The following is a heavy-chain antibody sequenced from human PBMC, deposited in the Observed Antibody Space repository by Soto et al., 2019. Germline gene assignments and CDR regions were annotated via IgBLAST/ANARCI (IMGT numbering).Heavy chain of an antibody. J-gene: IGHJ6*02. CDR2: IIPILGKA. CDR1: GGTFSSYT. CDR3: ARGEQGLASDYFCYGMDV. V-gene: IGHV1-69*08. D-gene: IGHD6-19*01. Sequence: SVKVSCKASGGTFSSYTISWVRQAPGQGLEWMGRIIPILGKANYAQKFQGRVTITADKSTSTAYMELSSLRSEDTAVYYCARGEQGLASDYFCYGMDVWGQGTTVTVSS.